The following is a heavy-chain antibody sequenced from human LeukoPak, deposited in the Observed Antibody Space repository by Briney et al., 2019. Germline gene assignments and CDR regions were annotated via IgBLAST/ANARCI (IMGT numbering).Heavy chain of an antibody. CDR3: AKDRGIYYDSSGGDDY. Sequence: GGSLRLSCAASGFTFSSYAMSWVRQAPGKGLEWVSAMSGSGGSTYYADSVKGRFTISRDNSKNTLYLQMNSLRAEDTAVYYCAKDRGIYYDSSGGDDYWGQGTLVTVSS. D-gene: IGHD3-22*01. CDR1: GFTFSSYA. CDR2: MSGSGGST. V-gene: IGHV3-23*01. J-gene: IGHJ4*02.